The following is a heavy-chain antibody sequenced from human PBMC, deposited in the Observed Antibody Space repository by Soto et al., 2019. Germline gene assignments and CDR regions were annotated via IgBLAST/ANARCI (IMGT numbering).Heavy chain of an antibody. CDR3: ATSYDSSGYDY. D-gene: IGHD3-22*01. V-gene: IGHV3-23*01. Sequence: PAGSLRLSCAASGFTFSSYAMSWVRQAPGKGLEWVSALSGSGISTYYADTVKGRFTISRDNSRNTLYLQMNSLRAEDTALYCCATSYDSSGYDYWGQGTLVTVSS. CDR1: GFTFSSYA. CDR2: LSGSGIST. J-gene: IGHJ4*02.